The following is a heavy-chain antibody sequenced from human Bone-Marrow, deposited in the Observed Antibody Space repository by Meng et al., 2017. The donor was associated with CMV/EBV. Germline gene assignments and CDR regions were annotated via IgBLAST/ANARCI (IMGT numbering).Heavy chain of an antibody. CDR3: VLFWSGYSRGMEV. D-gene: IGHD3-3*01. CDR1: RFAVSSNY. V-gene: IGHV3-53*01. CDR2: IYSGGNT. J-gene: IGHJ6*02. Sequence: GGSLRLSCAASRFAVSSNYMSWVRQAPGKGLEWVSIIYSGGNTYYADSVKGRFTISRDNSKNTVFLQMNSLRAEDTAVYYCVLFWSGYSRGMEVVGQWNTVPFYS.